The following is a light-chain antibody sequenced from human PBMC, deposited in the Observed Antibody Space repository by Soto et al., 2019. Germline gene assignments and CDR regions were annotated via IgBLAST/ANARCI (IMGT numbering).Light chain of an antibody. CDR1: QSVSSN. J-gene: IGKJ4*01. Sequence: EIVMRQSPATVSVCPGERATLSCRASQSVSSNLAWYQQKPGQAPRLLMYGVSTRATGIPARFSGSGSGTEFTLTISSLQSEDFVVYYCQQYNSGPLTFGGGTKVDIK. V-gene: IGKV3-15*01. CDR2: GVS. CDR3: QQYNSGPLT.